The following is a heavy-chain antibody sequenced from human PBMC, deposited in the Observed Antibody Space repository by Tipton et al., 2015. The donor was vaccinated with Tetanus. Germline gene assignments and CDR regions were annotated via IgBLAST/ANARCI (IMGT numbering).Heavy chain of an antibody. D-gene: IGHD2-15*01. J-gene: IGHJ1*01. Sequence: TLSLTCTVSGGSISSGDYYWSWIRQPPGKGLEWIGYIYYSGSTYYNPSLKSRVTISVDTSKNQFSLKLSSVTAADTAVYYCARARGYCSGGSCSEYFQHWGQGTLVIVSS. CDR1: GGSISSGDYY. CDR2: IYYSGST. V-gene: IGHV4-30-4*01. CDR3: ARARGYCSGGSCSEYFQH.